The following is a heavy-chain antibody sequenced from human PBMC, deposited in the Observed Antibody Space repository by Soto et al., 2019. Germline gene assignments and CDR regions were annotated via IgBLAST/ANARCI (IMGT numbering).Heavy chain of an antibody. D-gene: IGHD6-13*01. V-gene: IGHV1-24*01. CDR1: GYTLTELS. CDR3: ATVSGAAAAPTLYNWFDP. Sequence: GASVKVSCKVSGYTLTELSMHWVRQAPGKGLEWMGGFDPEDGETIYAQKFQGRVTMTEDTSTDTAYMELSSLRSEDTAVYYCATVSGAAAAPTLYNWFDPWGQGTLVTV. CDR2: FDPEDGET. J-gene: IGHJ5*02.